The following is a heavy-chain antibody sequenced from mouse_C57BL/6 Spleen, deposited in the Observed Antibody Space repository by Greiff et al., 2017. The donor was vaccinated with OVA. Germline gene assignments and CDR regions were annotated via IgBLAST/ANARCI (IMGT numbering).Heavy chain of an antibody. J-gene: IGHJ2*01. CDR1: GFTFSNYW. CDR2: IRLKSDNYAT. V-gene: IGHV6-3*01. Sequence: EVQLQESGGGLVQPGGSMKLSCVASGFTFSNYWMNWVRQSPEKGLEWVAQIRLKSDNYATHYAESVKGRFTISRDDSKSSVYLQMNNLRAEDTGIYYCTGGVAPLDYWGQGTTLTVSS. CDR3: TGGVAPLDY. D-gene: IGHD1-1*02.